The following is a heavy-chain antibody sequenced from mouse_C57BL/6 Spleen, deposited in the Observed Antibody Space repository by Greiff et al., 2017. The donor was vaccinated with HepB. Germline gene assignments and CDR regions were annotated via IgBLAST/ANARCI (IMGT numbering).Heavy chain of an antibody. CDR2: INPSSGYT. CDR3: ARRTTVDWYFDV. V-gene: IGHV1-4*01. CDR1: DYTFTSYT. J-gene: IGHJ1*03. Sequence: QVQLQQSGAELARPGASVKMSCKASDYTFTSYTMHWVKQRPGQGLEWIGYINPSSGYTKYNQKFKDKATLTADKSSSTAYMQLSSLTSEDSAVYYCARRTTVDWYFDVWGTGTTVTVSS. D-gene: IGHD1-1*01.